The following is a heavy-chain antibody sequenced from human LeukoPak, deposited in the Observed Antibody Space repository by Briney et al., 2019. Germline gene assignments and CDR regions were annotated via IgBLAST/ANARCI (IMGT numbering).Heavy chain of an antibody. J-gene: IGHJ6*02. CDR3: ARDYDSSGYYYGVIYGMDV. D-gene: IGHD3-22*01. CDR2: ISYGGSNK. Sequence: GGSLRLSCAASGFTFSSYAMHWVRQAPGKGLEWVAVISYGGSNKYYADSVKGRFTISRDNSKNTLYLQMNSLRAEDTAVYYCARDYDSSGYYYGVIYGMDVWGQGTTVTVSS. CDR1: GFTFSSYA. V-gene: IGHV3-30*04.